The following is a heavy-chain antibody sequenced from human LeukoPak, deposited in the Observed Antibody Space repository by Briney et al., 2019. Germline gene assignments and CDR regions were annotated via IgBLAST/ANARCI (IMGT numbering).Heavy chain of an antibody. V-gene: IGHV4-39*07. D-gene: IGHD3-10*01. Sequence: PSETLSLTCTVSGGSISSSSYYWGWIRQPPGKGLEWIGSIYYSGSTYYNPSLKSRVTISVDTSKNQFSLKLSSVTAADTAVYYCARLNSGESVAFDIWGQGTMVTVSS. CDR3: ARLNSGESVAFDI. J-gene: IGHJ3*02. CDR2: IYYSGST. CDR1: GGSISSSSYY.